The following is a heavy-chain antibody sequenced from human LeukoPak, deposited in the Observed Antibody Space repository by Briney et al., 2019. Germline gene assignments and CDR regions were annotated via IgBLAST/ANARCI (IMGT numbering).Heavy chain of an antibody. Sequence: GGSLRLSCAASGFTFSSYGMHWVRQAPGKGLEWVAFIRYDGSNKYYADSVKGRFTISRDNSKNTLYLQMNSLRAEDTGVYYCARDRVGATTNFDYWGQGTLVTVSS. D-gene: IGHD1-26*01. CDR2: IRYDGSNK. CDR3: ARDRVGATTNFDY. J-gene: IGHJ4*02. CDR1: GFTFSSYG. V-gene: IGHV3-30*02.